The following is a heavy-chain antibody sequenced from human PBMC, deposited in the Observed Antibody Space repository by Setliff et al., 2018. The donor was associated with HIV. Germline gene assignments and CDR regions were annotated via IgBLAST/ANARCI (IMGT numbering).Heavy chain of an antibody. D-gene: IGHD3-10*01. Sequence: GGSLRLSCAASGFIFSSYAMHWVRQAPGKGLEWVAVMSYDGNNKYYADSVKGRFTISRDNSKNSVHLQMTSLRAEDTAVYYCASSGSGSYINWFGPWGQGTLVTVSS. V-gene: IGHV3-30*07. CDR3: ASSGSGSYINWFGP. CDR1: GFIFSSYA. CDR2: MSYDGNNK. J-gene: IGHJ5*02.